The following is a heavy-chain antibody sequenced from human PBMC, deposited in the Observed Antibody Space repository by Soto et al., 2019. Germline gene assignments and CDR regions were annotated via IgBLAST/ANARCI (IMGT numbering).Heavy chain of an antibody. CDR3: AKDTIRLGFCSGGTCYSDS. CDR2: IYYTGDT. CDR1: GDSVSSISHY. Sequence: QLQLRESGPGLVKPSETLSLTCSVSGDSVSSISHYWAWIRLSPGKGLEWMGSIYYTGDTYYNPSLRSRVTLSMDTSKNQFSLKLRSVTAADTAVYYCAKDTIRLGFCSGGTCYSDSWGQGTLVTVSS. J-gene: IGHJ4*03. D-gene: IGHD2-15*01. V-gene: IGHV4-39*02.